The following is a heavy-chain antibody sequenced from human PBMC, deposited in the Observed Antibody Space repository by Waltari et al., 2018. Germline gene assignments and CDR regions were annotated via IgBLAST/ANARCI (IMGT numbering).Heavy chain of an antibody. J-gene: IGHJ4*02. V-gene: IGHV1-69*01. CDR2: IIPIFGTA. CDR1: GGTFSSYA. D-gene: IGHD3-3*01. CDR3: ARGVYYDFWSGYYTFDY. Sequence: QVQLVQSGAEVKKPGSSVNVSCKASGGTFSSYAISWVRQAHVQGLEWMGGIIPIFGTANYAQKFQGRVTITADESTSTAYMELSSLRSEDTAVYYCARGVYYDFWSGYYTFDYWGQGTLVTVSS.